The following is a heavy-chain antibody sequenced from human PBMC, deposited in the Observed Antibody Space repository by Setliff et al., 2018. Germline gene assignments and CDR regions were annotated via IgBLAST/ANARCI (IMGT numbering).Heavy chain of an antibody. CDR2: IYSSGIT. Sequence: SETLSLTCTVSGGSITNFYWNWIRQSPGKGLEWIGYIYSSGITNYNPSLKSRLTMSVDTSKNQFSLRLNSVTAADTAVYFCARAAARAEYSDTSAYLPFDFWGVGTLVTVSS. CDR3: ARAAARAEYSDTSAYLPFDF. CDR1: GGSITNFY. J-gene: IGHJ4*02. D-gene: IGHD2-15*01. V-gene: IGHV4-59*08.